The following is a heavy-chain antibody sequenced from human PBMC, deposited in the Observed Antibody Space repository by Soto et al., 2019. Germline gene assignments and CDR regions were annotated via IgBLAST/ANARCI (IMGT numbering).Heavy chain of an antibody. J-gene: IGHJ4*02. CDR2: TRNKANSYTT. CDR1: GFTFSVHY. V-gene: IGHV3-72*01. D-gene: IGHD6-19*01. CDR3: ARGQSSGWYIYYFDY. Sequence: GGSLRLSCAASGFTFSVHYMDWVRQAPGKGLEWVGRTRNKANSYTTEYAASVKGRFTISRNDSKNSLYLQMNSLKTEDTAVYYCARGQSSGWYIYYFDYWGQGTLVTVSS.